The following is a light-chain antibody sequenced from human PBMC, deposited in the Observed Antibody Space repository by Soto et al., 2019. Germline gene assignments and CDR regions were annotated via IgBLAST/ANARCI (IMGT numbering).Light chain of an antibody. CDR1: SSDVGGYNR. CDR3: TSYATGSAYV. CDR2: DVS. V-gene: IGLV2-18*02. Sequence: QSVLTQPPSVSGSPGQSVTISCTGTSSDVGGYNRVSWYQQPPGKAPKLLIYDVSNRPSGGSTRFSGSKSGNTASLTISGLQVEDEADYYCTSYATGSAYVFGPGTKVTVL. J-gene: IGLJ1*01.